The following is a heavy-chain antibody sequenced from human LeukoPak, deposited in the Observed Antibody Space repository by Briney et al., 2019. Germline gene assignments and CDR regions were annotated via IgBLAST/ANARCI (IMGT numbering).Heavy chain of an antibody. Sequence: PSETLSLTCAVSGYSFSSAYRWGWIRQPPGEGLEGIGTIYDTGRIHYNPSLKGRVTISVDTSKDQFSLTLTSVTAADTAVYYCANVETLTTAYFDDWGQGTLVTVSS. CDR1: GYSFSSAYR. V-gene: IGHV4-38-2*01. D-gene: IGHD4-17*01. CDR3: ANVETLTTAYFDD. J-gene: IGHJ4*02. CDR2: IYDTGRI.